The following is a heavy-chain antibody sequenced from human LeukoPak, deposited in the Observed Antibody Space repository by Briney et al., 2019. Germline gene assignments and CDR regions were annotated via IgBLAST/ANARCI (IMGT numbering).Heavy chain of an antibody. Sequence: SVKVSCKASGGTFSSYAISWVRQAPGQGLEWMGGIIPIFGTANYAQKFQGRVTITADKSTSTAYMELSSLRSEDTAVYYCARDRVGFGELSSWGQGTLVTVSS. CDR1: GGTFSSYA. V-gene: IGHV1-69*06. J-gene: IGHJ5*02. CDR2: IIPIFGTA. D-gene: IGHD3-10*01. CDR3: ARDRVGFGELSS.